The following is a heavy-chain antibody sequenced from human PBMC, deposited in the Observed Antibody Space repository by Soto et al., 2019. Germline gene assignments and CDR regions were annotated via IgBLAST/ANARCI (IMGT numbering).Heavy chain of an antibody. Sequence: EVQLVESGGGLVQPGGSLRLSCAASGFTFSNYNMNWVRQAPGKGLEWLSYISSTSDTVYYADSVRGRFTISRDNADNSLYRKMTGLRAEDTAVYYCARRQFGALSVANRYFDSWGQGTLVTVSS. CDR2: ISSTSDTV. V-gene: IGHV3-48*01. CDR3: ARRQFGALSVANRYFDS. CDR1: GFTFSNYN. D-gene: IGHD3-10*01. J-gene: IGHJ4*02.